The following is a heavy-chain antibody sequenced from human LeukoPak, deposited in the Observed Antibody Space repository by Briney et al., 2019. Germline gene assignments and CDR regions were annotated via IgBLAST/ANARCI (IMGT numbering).Heavy chain of an antibody. V-gene: IGHV3-48*03. CDR3: ARVPITMVRGVPPPHY. CDR1: GFTFSSYE. CDR2: ISSSGSTI. D-gene: IGHD3-10*01. J-gene: IGHJ4*02. Sequence: GGSLRLSCAASGFTFSSYEMNWVRQAPGKGLERVSYISSSGSTIYYADSVKGRFTISRDNAKNSLYLQMNSLRAEDTAVYYCARVPITMVRGVPPPHYWGQGTRVSVSS.